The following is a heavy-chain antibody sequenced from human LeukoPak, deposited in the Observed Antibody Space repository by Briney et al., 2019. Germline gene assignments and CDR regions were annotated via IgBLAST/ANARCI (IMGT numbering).Heavy chain of an antibody. D-gene: IGHD6-13*01. J-gene: IGHJ6*02. CDR2: ISAYNGNT. CDR3: ARFSSSWYSSYYYYDMDV. Sequence: ASVKVSCKASGYTFTSYGISWVRQAPGQGLEWMGWISAYNGNTNYAQKLQGRVTMTTDTSTSTAYMELRSLRSDDTAVYYCARFSSSWYSSYYYYDMDVWGQGTTVTVSS. V-gene: IGHV1-18*01. CDR1: GYTFTSYG.